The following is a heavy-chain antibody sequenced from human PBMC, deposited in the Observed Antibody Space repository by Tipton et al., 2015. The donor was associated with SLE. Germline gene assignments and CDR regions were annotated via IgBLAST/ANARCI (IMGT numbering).Heavy chain of an antibody. CDR2: IYSGGST. CDR1: GGSIYNYY. J-gene: IGHJ4*02. V-gene: IGHV4-59*01. D-gene: IGHD2-2*01. CDR3: ARSPQKCSSTVCYAVGSYFDY. Sequence: TLSLTCTVSGGSIYNYYWSWIRQPPGKGLEWIGYIYSGGSTNYNPSLKSPVTISVDTSKNQFSLKLSSVTTADTAVYYCARSPQKCSSTVCYAVGSYFDYWGQGTLVTVSS.